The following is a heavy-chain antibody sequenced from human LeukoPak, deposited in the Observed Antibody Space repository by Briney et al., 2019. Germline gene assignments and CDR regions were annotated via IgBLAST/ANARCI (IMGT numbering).Heavy chain of an antibody. D-gene: IGHD2/OR15-2a*01. V-gene: IGHV4-30-4*08. CDR3: ARSGDRPFFDS. J-gene: IGHJ5*01. CDR1: GGALSSGDYY. CDR2: IYYNRGT. Sequence: SQTLSLTCSVSGGALSSGDYYWSWLRQSPGEDLEYIGYIYYNRGTYYNPSLRSRVTISADTSKNQFSLKLSYVTVADTAVYFCARSGDRPFFDSWGQGALVIVSS.